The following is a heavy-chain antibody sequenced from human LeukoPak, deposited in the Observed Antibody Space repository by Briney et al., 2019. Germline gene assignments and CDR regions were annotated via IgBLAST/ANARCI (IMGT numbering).Heavy chain of an antibody. CDR2: IYTSGST. CDR3: ARDQQLAYCGGDCYPAN. J-gene: IGHJ4*02. CDR1: GGSISSGGYY. V-gene: IGHV4-61*02. D-gene: IGHD2-21*02. Sequence: SQTLSLTCTVSGGSISSGGYYWSWIRQPAGKGLEWIGRIYTSGSTAYNPSLKSRVTISLETSKNQFSQNLSSVTAADTAVYFCARDQQLAYCGGDCYPANWGQGTLVTVSS.